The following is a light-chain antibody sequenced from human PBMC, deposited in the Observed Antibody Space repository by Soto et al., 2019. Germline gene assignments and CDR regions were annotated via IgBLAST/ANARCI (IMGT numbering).Light chain of an antibody. V-gene: IGLV2-14*01. J-gene: IGLJ1*01. CDR3: SSYTSSSNYV. Sequence: QSVLTQPASVSGSPGQSITISCTGTSSDVGGYNYVSWYQQHPGKAPKLMIYEVSNRPSGVSNRFSGSKSGNTASLTISGLQAEDEADYYCSSYTSSSNYVFGTGTTV. CDR1: SSDVGGYNY. CDR2: EVS.